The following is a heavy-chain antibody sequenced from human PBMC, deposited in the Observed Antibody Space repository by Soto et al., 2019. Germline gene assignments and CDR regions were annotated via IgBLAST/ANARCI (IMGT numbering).Heavy chain of an antibody. CDR2: ISADNGNP. D-gene: IGHD2-2*01. Sequence: ASVKVSCKASGYTFTSYGISWVRQAPGQGLEWMGWISADNGNPNYAQYLQGRVTMTTDTSTSTAYMELRSLRSDDTAVYYCARGRYCSRTICYVDIMDFWGQGTTVTVSS. V-gene: IGHV1-18*01. CDR3: ARGRYCSRTICYVDIMDF. CDR1: GYTFTSYG. J-gene: IGHJ6*02.